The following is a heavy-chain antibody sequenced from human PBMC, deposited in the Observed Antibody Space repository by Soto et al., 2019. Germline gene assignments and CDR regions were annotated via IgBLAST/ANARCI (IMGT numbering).Heavy chain of an antibody. V-gene: IGHV4-31*01. CDR2: VDHSGST. Sequence: QVQLQESSPGLLKPSQTLSLTCTVSGASVSSGRYFWTWIRQLPGKGLEWIGYVDHSGSTNDNSALKSQVTMSIDMSKNQFALNLNSVAAADTAIYYCAGHNRLYHGVDVWGQGTTVTVSS. CDR1: GASVSSGRYF. J-gene: IGHJ6*02. CDR3: AGHNRLYHGVDV.